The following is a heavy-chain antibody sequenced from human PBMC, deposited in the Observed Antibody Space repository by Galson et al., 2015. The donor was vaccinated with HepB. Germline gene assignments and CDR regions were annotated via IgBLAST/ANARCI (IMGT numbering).Heavy chain of an antibody. D-gene: IGHD3-22*01. Sequence: SLRLSCAASGFTFSDYYMSWIRQAPGKGLEWVSYISSSSSYTNYADSVKGRFTISRDNAKNSLYLQMNSLRAGDTAVYYCAGGGFFGHYYDSSGPFGYWGQGTLVTVSS. J-gene: IGHJ4*02. CDR2: ISSSSSYT. V-gene: IGHV3-11*06. CDR1: GFTFSDYY. CDR3: AGGGFFGHYYDSSGPFGY.